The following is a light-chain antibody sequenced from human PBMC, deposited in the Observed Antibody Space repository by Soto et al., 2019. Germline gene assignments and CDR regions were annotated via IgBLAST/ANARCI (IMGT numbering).Light chain of an antibody. CDR1: QSVSSN. Sequence: VMTESPATVSVAQEERASVSCMASQSVSSNLAWYQQKPGQAPRLLIYGASSRAAGIPDRFSGTGSGTDFTLTFCRLEPEDLAVYYCQQYGSSPEAFGQGTKVDIK. CDR2: GAS. V-gene: IGKV3-20*01. CDR3: QQYGSSPEA. J-gene: IGKJ1*01.